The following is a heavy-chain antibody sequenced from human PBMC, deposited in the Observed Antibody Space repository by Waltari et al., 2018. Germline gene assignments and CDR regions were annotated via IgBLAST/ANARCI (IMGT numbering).Heavy chain of an antibody. CDR1: GFTFSDYA. CDR3: AKGACGGECFGVDAFDV. D-gene: IGHD2-21*01. V-gene: IGHV3-23*01. CDR2: IGGSSHYT. Sequence: EVQLLESGGGLVQPGGSLRLSCKAPGFTFSDYAMSSVRQAPGKGVEWFAVIGGSSHYTYDAVSLGGQFTISRDNSKNTLYLQMNNLRVEDTALYFCAKGACGGECFGVDAFDVWGPGTMVTVSS. J-gene: IGHJ3*01.